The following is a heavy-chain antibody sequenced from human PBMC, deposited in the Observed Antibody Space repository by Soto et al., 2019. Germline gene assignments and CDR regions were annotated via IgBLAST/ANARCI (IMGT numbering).Heavy chain of an antibody. J-gene: IGHJ6*03. CDR2: IYYSGST. V-gene: IGHV4-59*01. Sequence: SETLSLTCTVSGGSISSYYWSWIRQPPGKGLEWIGYIYYSGSTNYNPSLKSRVTISVDTSKNQFSLKLSSVTAADTAVYYCARGQYYCSGGSCPNGGFRYYYYYMDVWGKGTTVTVSS. CDR3: ARGQYYCSGGSCPNGGFRYYYYYMDV. D-gene: IGHD2-15*01. CDR1: GGSISSYY.